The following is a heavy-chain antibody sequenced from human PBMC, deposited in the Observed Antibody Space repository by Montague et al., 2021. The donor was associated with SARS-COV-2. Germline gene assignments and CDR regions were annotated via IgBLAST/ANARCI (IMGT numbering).Heavy chain of an antibody. CDR3: ARPAMIRGVFTYCFDP. CDR2: IYFLGNT. CDR1: GDSVSNDRYY. V-gene: IGHV4-39*01. D-gene: IGHD3-10*01. J-gene: IGHJ5*02. Sequence: SETLSLTCTVSGDSVSNDRYYWGWIRQSPGKGLEWIGTIYFLGNTYYSPSLKSRVTMSVDTSKNQLSLRLTSVTASDTAIYYCARPAMIRGVFTYCFDPWGQGTLVTVSS.